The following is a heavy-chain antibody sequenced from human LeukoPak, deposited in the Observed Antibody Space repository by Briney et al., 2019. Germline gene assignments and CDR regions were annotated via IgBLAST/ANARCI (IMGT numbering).Heavy chain of an antibody. D-gene: IGHD6-13*01. Sequence: GRSLRLSCAASGFTFSSYAMHWVRQAPGKGLEWVAVISYDGSNKYYADSVKGRFTISRDNSKNTLYLQMNSLRAEDTAVYYCARGAGGSSGWSTIRYFDYWGQGTLVTISS. CDR1: GFTFSSYA. CDR3: ARGAGGSSGWSTIRYFDY. V-gene: IGHV3-30-3*01. CDR2: ISYDGSNK. J-gene: IGHJ4*02.